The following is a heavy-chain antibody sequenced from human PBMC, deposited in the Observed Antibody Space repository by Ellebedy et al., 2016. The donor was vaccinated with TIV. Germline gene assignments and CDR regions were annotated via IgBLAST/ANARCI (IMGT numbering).Heavy chain of an antibody. CDR3: ARGRGVLRFVH. D-gene: IGHD3-3*01. CDR2: MDPASETT. CDR1: GYTFTGYS. V-gene: IGHV1-8*02. J-gene: IGHJ4*02. Sequence: ASVKVSCXPSGYTFTGYSIHWVRQATGQGPEWLGWMDPASETTGYAQKFQGRVSMTWDTSLSTAYLELSSLKSEDTAVYFCARGRGVLRFVHWGQGTLVTVSS.